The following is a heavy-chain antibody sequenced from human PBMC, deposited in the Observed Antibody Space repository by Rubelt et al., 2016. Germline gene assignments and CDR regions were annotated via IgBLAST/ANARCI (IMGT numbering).Heavy chain of an antibody. CDR1: GYTFTSYG. Sequence: QVQLVQSGAEVKKPGASVKVSCKASGYTFTSYGISWVRQAPGQGLEWMGWSSAYNGITNYAQKLRGRVTMTTETSTRAAYMGLRSLRSDDAAVYYCARDRTWLVPGLDAFDIWGQGTMVTVSS. V-gene: IGHV1-18*01. CDR3: ARDRTWLVPGLDAFDI. CDR2: SSAYNGIT. D-gene: IGHD6-19*01. J-gene: IGHJ3*02.